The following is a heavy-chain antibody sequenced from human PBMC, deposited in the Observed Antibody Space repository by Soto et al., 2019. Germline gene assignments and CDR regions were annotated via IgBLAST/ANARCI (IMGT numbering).Heavy chain of an antibody. CDR2: ISGNGDST. D-gene: IGHD3-10*01. CDR1: GLTFANYA. CDR3: AKGGHYSPFDY. V-gene: IGHV3-23*01. J-gene: IGHJ4*02. Sequence: PGGSLRLSCAASGLTFANYAMTWVRQPPGKGLEWVSTISGNGDSTFYADSAKGRFTISRDNSKNTVYLQMNSLRAEDTAVFDCAKGGHYSPFDYWGQGTLVTVAS.